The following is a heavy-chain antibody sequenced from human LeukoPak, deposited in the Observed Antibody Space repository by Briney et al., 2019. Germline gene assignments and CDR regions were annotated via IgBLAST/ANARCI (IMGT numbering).Heavy chain of an antibody. J-gene: IGHJ4*02. Sequence: ESLSLTCTVSGCSISSHYWTSIRQPPGEGLGWNVYFYYPGTTNYNPSRKGRVTISLDTSTNQFSLKLSSVTAADTAVYYCARSGGYGYSSSYHIDYWGQGTLVTVSS. D-gene: IGHD6-13*01. V-gene: IGHV4-59*11. CDR1: GCSISSHY. CDR2: FYYPGTT. CDR3: ARSGGYGYSSSYHIDY.